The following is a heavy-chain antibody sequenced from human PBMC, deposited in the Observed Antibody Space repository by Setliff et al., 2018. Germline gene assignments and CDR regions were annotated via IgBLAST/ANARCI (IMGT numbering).Heavy chain of an antibody. CDR2: ISYRGNT. Sequence: SETLSLTCAVSGYSISSGYNWGWIRQPPGKGLEWIGSISYRGNTFYNPSLTSRVTISLDTSKKQLSLKLTSLSAADTAVYYCTRDQDLRWCKAGTGCYYNYYGLDVWGQGTTVTVSS. CDR1: GYSISSGYN. J-gene: IGHJ6*02. V-gene: IGHV4-38-2*02. CDR3: TRDQDLRWCKAGTGCYYNYYGLDV. D-gene: IGHD2-8*02.